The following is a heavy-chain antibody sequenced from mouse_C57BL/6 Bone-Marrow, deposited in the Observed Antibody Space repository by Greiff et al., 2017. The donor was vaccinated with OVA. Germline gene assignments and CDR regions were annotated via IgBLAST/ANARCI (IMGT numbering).Heavy chain of an antibody. CDR3: AIGGDYRYYYAMDY. V-gene: IGHV1-64*01. D-gene: IGHD2-13*01. Sequence: QVQLQQPGAELVKPGASVKLSCKASGYTFTSYWMHWVKQRPGQGLEWIGMIHPNSGSTNYNEKFKSKATLTVDKSSSTAYMQLISLTSEDSAVYYCAIGGDYRYYYAMDYWGQGTSVTVSS. CDR2: IHPNSGST. J-gene: IGHJ4*01. CDR1: GYTFTSYW.